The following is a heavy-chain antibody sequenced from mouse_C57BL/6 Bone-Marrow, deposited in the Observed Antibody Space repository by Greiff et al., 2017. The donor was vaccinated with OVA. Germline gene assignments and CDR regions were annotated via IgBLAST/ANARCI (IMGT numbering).Heavy chain of an antibody. CDR2: IYPRSGNT. CDR1: GYTFTSYG. V-gene: IGHV1-81*01. Sequence: QVQLKQSGAELARPGASVKLSCKASGYTFTSYGISWVKQRTGQGLEWIGEIYPRSGNTYYNEKFKGKATLTADKSSSTAYMELRSLTSEDSAVYFCARDGKGEAYWGQGTLVTVSA. CDR3: ARDGKGEAY. J-gene: IGHJ3*01. D-gene: IGHD2-1*01.